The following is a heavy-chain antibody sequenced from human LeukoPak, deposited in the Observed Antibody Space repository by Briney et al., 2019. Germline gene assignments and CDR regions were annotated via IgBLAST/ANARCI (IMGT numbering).Heavy chain of an antibody. D-gene: IGHD2-2*01. Sequence: ASVKVSCKASGYTFTNYDINWVRQVTGQGLEWMGWMNPNNDNIGYAQKFQGRVTITRNTSISTAYMELSSLRSEDTAVYYCARGYCSSTSCSSRYYYYMDVWGKGTTVTVSS. CDR2: MNPNNDNI. J-gene: IGHJ6*03. CDR1: GYTFTNYD. CDR3: ARGYCSSTSCSSRYYYYMDV. V-gene: IGHV1-8*03.